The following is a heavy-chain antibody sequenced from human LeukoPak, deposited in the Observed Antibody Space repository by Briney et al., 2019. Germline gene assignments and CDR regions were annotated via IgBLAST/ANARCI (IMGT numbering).Heavy chain of an antibody. D-gene: IGHD3-10*01. V-gene: IGHV4-39*01. CDR1: GDSISSSSYY. CDR3: ARGRRRVYGSGRRNAFDI. J-gene: IGHJ3*02. Sequence: KASETLSLTCTVSGDSISSSSYYWGWIRQPPGKGLEWIGSIYYSGSTYYNPSLKSRVTISVDTSKNQFSLKLSSVTAADTAVYYCARGRRRVYGSGRRNAFDIWGQGTMVTVSS. CDR2: IYYSGST.